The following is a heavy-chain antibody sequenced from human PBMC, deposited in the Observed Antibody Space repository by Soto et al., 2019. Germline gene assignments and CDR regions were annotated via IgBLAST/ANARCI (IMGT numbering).Heavy chain of an antibody. CDR1: GGSISSGGYY. J-gene: IGHJ6*02. D-gene: IGHD5-12*01. Sequence: QVQLQESGPGLVKPSQTLSLTCTVSGGSISSGGYYWSWIRRHPGKGLGWIGYIYYSGSTYYNPSLKSRVTISVDTSKNQVSLKLSSVTAADTAVYYCARDRGYSGYGGMDVWGQGTTVTVSS. V-gene: IGHV4-31*03. CDR2: IYYSGST. CDR3: ARDRGYSGYGGMDV.